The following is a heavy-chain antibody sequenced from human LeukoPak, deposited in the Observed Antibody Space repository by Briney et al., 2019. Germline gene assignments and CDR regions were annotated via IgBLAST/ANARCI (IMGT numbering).Heavy chain of an antibody. CDR1: GFTFSSYA. CDR2: ISYDGSNK. D-gene: IGHD1-14*01. J-gene: IGHJ4*02. V-gene: IGHV3-30*01. CDR3: VGVTGDY. Sequence: GRSLRLSCAASGFTFSSYAMHWVRQAPGKGLEWVAVISYDGSNKYYADSVKGRFTISSDNSKNTLYLQMNSLRAEDTAVYYCVGVTGDYWGQGTLVTVSS.